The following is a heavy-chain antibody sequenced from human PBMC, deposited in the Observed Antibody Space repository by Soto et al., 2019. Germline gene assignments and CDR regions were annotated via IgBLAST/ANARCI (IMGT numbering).Heavy chain of an antibody. CDR1: GLSFSTYA. V-gene: IGHV3-23*01. Sequence: PGGSRRLSCAASGLSFSTYAMSWVRQAPGKGLEWVSTISARGDIIYYADSVKGRFTTSRANSRNTLYLQMKSLRAEDRAIYYCAKDRGDGAYWGRGTLVTVSS. D-gene: IGHD3-10*01. CDR3: AKDRGDGAY. CDR2: ISARGDII. J-gene: IGHJ4*02.